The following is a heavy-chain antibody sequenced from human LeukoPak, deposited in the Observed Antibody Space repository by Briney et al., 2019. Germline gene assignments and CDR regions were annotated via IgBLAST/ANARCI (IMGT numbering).Heavy chain of an antibody. J-gene: IGHJ4*02. CDR2: IMPIFGTA. Sequence: GASVKVSCKASGGTLSCYAISWVRQAPGQGLEWMGAIMPIFGTANYAQKFQGRVTITTDESTSTAYMELSSLRSEDTAVYYCARGNYLEWLFLGYWGQGTLVTVSS. CDR1: GGTLSCYA. CDR3: ARGNYLEWLFLGY. D-gene: IGHD3-3*01. V-gene: IGHV1-69*05.